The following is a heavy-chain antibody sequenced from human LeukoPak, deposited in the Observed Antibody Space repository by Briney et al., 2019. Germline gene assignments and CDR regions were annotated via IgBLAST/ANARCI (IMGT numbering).Heavy chain of an antibody. CDR3: ARDPARKGGTYYYYYYMDV. Sequence: PGGSLNLSCAASGFTFSNYWMSWVRQAPGKGLEWVANIKQDGSEIYYVDSVKGRFTISRDNAKNSLYLQVNSLRAEDTAVYYCARDPARKGGTYYYYYYMDVWGKGTTVTVSS. J-gene: IGHJ6*03. CDR2: IKQDGSEI. D-gene: IGHD2/OR15-2a*01. V-gene: IGHV3-7*01. CDR1: GFTFSNYW.